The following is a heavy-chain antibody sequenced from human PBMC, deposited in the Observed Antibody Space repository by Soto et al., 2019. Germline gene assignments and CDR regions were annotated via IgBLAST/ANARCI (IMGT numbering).Heavy chain of an antibody. CDR3: ARHWQRDPPCYFAY. D-gene: IGHD6-25*01. CDR1: GGSISSSSYY. V-gene: IGHV4-39*01. Sequence: PSETLSLTCTVSGGSISSSSYYWGWIRQPPGKGLEWIGSIYYSGSTYYNPSLKSRVTISVDTSKNQFSLKLSSVTAADTAVYFCARHWQRDPPCYFAYGGRGTLVTVPS. J-gene: IGHJ4*02. CDR2: IYYSGST.